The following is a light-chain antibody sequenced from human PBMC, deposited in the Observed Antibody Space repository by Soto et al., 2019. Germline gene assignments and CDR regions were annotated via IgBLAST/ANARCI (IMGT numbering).Light chain of an antibody. CDR1: QSVSNDF. V-gene: IGKV3-20*01. CDR2: GAS. CDR3: QQYGSSPPRT. Sequence: EIVLTQSPGILSLSPGERATLSCRASQSVSNDFLAWYQQKPGQAPRLLIYGASTRATDDPDRFSGSGSGADFTLSISRLEPEDFAVYYCQQYGSSPPRTFGQGTKV. J-gene: IGKJ1*01.